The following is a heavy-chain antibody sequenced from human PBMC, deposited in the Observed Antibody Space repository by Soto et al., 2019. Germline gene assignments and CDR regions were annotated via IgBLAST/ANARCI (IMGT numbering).Heavy chain of an antibody. CDR1: GFTFSNYA. J-gene: IGHJ4*02. CDR3: AKDHQRSSWSPGDYFDY. D-gene: IGHD6-13*01. Sequence: EVQLLESGGGLVQPGGSLRLSCAASGFTFSNYAMNWVRQAPGKGLEWVSTISGSGGSTFYADSVKGQFTISRDNSKNTLYLQMNSLRAEDTALYYCAKDHQRSSWSPGDYFDYWGQGTLVTVSS. CDR2: ISGSGGST. V-gene: IGHV3-23*01.